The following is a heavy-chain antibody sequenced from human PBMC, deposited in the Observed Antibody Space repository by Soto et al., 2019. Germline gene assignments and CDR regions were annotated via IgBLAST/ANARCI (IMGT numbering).Heavy chain of an antibody. D-gene: IGHD3-3*01. CDR1: GFTFSSYG. CDR2: ISGSGGST. J-gene: IGHJ4*02. Sequence: WGSLRLSCAAAGFTFSSYGMSWVSQAPGKGLEWVSAISGSGGSTYYADSVKGRFTISRDNSKNTLYLQMNSLRAEDTAVYYYASVSGYYYFDYWGQGTLVTVSS. V-gene: IGHV3-23*01. CDR3: ASVSGYYYFDY.